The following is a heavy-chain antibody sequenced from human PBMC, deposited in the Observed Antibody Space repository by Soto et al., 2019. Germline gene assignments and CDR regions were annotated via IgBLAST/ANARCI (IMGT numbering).Heavy chain of an antibody. CDR3: ARVLQSSWYIQNFDY. V-gene: IGHV1-2*02. Sequence: GASVKVSCKASGYTFTDYYMHWVRQAPGQGLEWMGWINPESGDTDYAQKFQGRVTMTRDTSISTAYMELSRLRSDDSAVYYCARVLQSSWYIQNFDYWGQGTLVTVSS. D-gene: IGHD6-13*01. CDR1: GYTFTDYY. CDR2: INPESGDT. J-gene: IGHJ4*02.